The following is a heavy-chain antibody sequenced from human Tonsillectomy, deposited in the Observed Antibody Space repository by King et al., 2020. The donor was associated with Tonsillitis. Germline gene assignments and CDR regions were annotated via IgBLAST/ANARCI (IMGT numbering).Heavy chain of an antibody. J-gene: IGHJ4*02. CDR3: ARDRDTGWGGGFDF. CDR1: GFTFSNYA. D-gene: IGHD6-19*01. CDR2: ISYDGGHK. Sequence: QLVQSGGGVVQPGRSLRLSCAASGFTFSNYAIHWVRQAPGKGLEWVAVISYDGGHKYYADSVKGRFTISRDNSKNTLSLQMNSLRPEDTAVYYCARDRDTGWGGGFDFWGRGTLVTVSS. V-gene: IGHV3-30*04.